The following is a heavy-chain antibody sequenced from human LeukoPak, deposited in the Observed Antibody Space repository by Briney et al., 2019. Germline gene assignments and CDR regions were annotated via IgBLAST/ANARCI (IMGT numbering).Heavy chain of an antibody. V-gene: IGHV1-8*01. Sequence: GASVKVSCKASGYTFTSYDINWVRQATGQGLEWLGWMNPNSGNTGYAQKFQGRVTMTRSTSISTAYMEPNSLRSEDTAVYYCARDHSFDAFDIWGQGTMVTVSS. CDR2: MNPNSGNT. CDR3: ARDHSFDAFDI. CDR1: GYTFTSYD. J-gene: IGHJ3*02.